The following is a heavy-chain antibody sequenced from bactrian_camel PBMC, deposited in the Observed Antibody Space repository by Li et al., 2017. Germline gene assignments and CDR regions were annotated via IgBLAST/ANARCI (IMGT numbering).Heavy chain of an antibody. D-gene: IGHD2*01. CDR3: ALDFRFAYCSSGDWTTRMQMYAY. V-gene: IGHV3S53*01. J-gene: IGHJ4*01. CDR1: MLIISRYC. CDR2: LASDGSS. Sequence: HVQLVESGGGSVQAGQTLSLSCTSSMLIISRYCVAWFRQAPGKEREGVASLASDGSSIYANSLKGRFSISKDNAENSLFLQMSNLKPEDTAMYYCALDFRFAYCSSGDWTTRMQMYAYWGRGTQVTVS.